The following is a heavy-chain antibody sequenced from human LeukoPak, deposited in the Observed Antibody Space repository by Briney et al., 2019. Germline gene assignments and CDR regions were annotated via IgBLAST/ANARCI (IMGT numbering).Heavy chain of an antibody. Sequence: GGSLRHSCETSGFAFNNHLMHWVRQAPGKGLEYVAAITGNGGSTSYATSVKGRFTVSRDNSKNTLFLQMGSLRAEDTAVYYCARLEYFQSTAFPVWSQGTMVTVSS. V-gene: IGHV3-64*01. J-gene: IGHJ3*01. D-gene: IGHD2/OR15-2a*01. CDR2: ITGNGGST. CDR3: ARLEYFQSTAFPV. CDR1: GFAFNNHL.